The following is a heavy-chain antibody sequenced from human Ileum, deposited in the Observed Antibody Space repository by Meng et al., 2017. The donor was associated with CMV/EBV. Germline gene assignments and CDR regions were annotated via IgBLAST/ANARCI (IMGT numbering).Heavy chain of an antibody. CDR2: INHSGST. J-gene: IGHJ4*02. CDR3: ARVIDPYSSDY. Sequence: SLTCAVYGGSFSGYYWSWSRQPPGKGLEWIGEINHSGSTNYNPSLKSRVTISVDTSKNQFSLKLSSVTAADTAVYYCARVIDPYSSDYWGQGTLVTVSS. V-gene: IGHV4-34*01. CDR1: GGSFSGYY. D-gene: IGHD6-13*01.